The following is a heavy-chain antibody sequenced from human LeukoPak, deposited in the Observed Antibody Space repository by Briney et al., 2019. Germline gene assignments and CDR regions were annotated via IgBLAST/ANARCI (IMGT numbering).Heavy chain of an antibody. Sequence: GGSLRLSCAASGFTLSSYWMSWVRQAPGKGLEWVANIKQDGSEKYYVDSVKGRFTISRDNAKNSLYLQMNSLRAEDTAVYYCASWGDWNYVFDYWGQGTLVTVSS. CDR3: ASWGDWNYVFDY. J-gene: IGHJ4*02. CDR1: GFTLSSYW. CDR2: IKQDGSEK. D-gene: IGHD1-7*01. V-gene: IGHV3-7*01.